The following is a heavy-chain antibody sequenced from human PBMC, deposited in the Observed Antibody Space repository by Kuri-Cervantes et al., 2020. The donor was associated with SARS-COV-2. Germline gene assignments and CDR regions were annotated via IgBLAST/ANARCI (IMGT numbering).Heavy chain of an antibody. CDR1: GGSVSSGSYY. D-gene: IGHD6-13*01. J-gene: IGHJ6*02. Sequence: SETLSLTCSVSGGSVSSGSYYWSWIRQPPGKGLEWIGYIYYSGSTNYNPSLKSRVTMSLDTSKNQFSLKLSSVTAADTAVYYCARDLIAAAGQYYYYGMDVWGQGTTVTVSS. CDR3: ARDLIAAAGQYYYYGMDV. V-gene: IGHV4-61*01. CDR2: IYYSGST.